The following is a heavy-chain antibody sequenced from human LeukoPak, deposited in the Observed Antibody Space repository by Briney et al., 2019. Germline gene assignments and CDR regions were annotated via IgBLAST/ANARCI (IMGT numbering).Heavy chain of an antibody. D-gene: IGHD3-10*01. CDR2: FDPEDGET. CDR1: GYTLTELS. Sequence: ASVKVSCKVSGYTLTELSMHWVRQAPGKGLEWMGGFDPEDGETIYAQKFQGGVTMTEDTSTDTAYMELSSLRSEDTAVYYCATLGITMVRGAIGAFDIWGQGTMVTVSS. CDR3: ATLGITMVRGAIGAFDI. V-gene: IGHV1-24*01. J-gene: IGHJ3*02.